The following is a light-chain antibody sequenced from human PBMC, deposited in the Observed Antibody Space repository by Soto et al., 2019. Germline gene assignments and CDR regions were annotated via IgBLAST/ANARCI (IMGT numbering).Light chain of an antibody. CDR3: QQLNSYPGFT. CDR1: QGISSY. V-gene: IGKV1-9*01. Sequence: DIQLTQSPSFLSASVGDRVTITCRASQGISSYLAWYQQKPGKAPKLLIYAASTLQSGVPSRFSGSGSGTEFTLTIRSLQPEDFATSYCQQLNSYPGFTFGPGTKVDIK. J-gene: IGKJ3*01. CDR2: AAS.